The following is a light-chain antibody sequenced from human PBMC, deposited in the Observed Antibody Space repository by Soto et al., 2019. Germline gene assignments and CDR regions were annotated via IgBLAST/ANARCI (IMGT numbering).Light chain of an antibody. CDR1: QDVSNY. CDR3: QQYSNLIT. J-gene: IGKJ5*01. V-gene: IGKV1-33*01. Sequence: DIQITQSPSSLSASVGEGVTMTCQASQDVSNYLNWYQQKLGKAPKLLIYDASNLETGVPSRFSGSGSGTYFSFTISSLQPEDFATYYCQQYSNLITFGQGTRLEIK. CDR2: DAS.